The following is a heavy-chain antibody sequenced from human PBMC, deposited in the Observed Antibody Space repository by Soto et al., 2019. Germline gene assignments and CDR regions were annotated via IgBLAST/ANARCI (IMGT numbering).Heavy chain of an antibody. CDR2: ISAYSGNT. Sequence: ASVKVCCKASGYTFTSYDISWVRQAPGQGLEWMGWISAYSGNTNYAQKFQGRVTLTTDTSTSTAYMELRSLRSDDTAVYYCARDRALLAASPGYWGQGTLVTVSS. V-gene: IGHV1-18*01. J-gene: IGHJ4*02. CDR1: GYTFTSYD. D-gene: IGHD2-15*01. CDR3: ARDRALLAASPGY.